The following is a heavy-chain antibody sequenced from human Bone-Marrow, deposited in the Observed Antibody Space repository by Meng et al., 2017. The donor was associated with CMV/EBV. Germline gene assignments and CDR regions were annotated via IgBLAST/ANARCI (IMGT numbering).Heavy chain of an antibody. CDR2: IIPIFGTA. V-gene: IGHV1-69*05. CDR1: GGTFSSYA. Sequence: SVKVSCKASGGTFSSYAISWVRQAPGQGLEWMGGIIPIFGTANYAQKFQGRVTITTDASTSTAYMELSSLRSEDTAVYYCAREAVDTAMAEPENYYYYGMDVWGQGTTVTVSS. D-gene: IGHD5-18*01. J-gene: IGHJ6*01. CDR3: AREAVDTAMAEPENYYYYGMDV.